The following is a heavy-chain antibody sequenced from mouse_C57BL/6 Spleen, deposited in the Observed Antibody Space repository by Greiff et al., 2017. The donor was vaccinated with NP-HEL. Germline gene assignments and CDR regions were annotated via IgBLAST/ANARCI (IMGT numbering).Heavy chain of an antibody. V-gene: IGHV1-15*01. CDR2: IDPETGGT. Sequence: VHLVESGAELVRPGASVTLSCKASGYTFTDYEMHWVKQTPVHGLEWIGAIDPETGGTAYNQKFKGKAILTADKSSSTAYMELRSLTSEDSAVYYCTRENYGYDVAYWGQGTLVTVSA. CDR3: TRENYGYDVAY. CDR1: GYTFTDYE. D-gene: IGHD2-2*01. J-gene: IGHJ3*01.